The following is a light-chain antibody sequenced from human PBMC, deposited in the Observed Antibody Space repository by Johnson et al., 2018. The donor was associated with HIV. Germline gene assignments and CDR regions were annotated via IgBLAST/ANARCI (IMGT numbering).Light chain of an antibody. CDR2: DNN. V-gene: IGLV1-51*01. Sequence: QSVLTQPPSVSAAPGQKVTISCSGSSCDIGNNYVSWHQQLPGTAPKLLIYDNNNRSSGIPDRFSGPKSGTSATLAIPGLQTSDEADYYCETWDNSLHVGHVFGTRTKVTVL. CDR1: SCDIGNNY. CDR3: ETWDNSLHVGHV. J-gene: IGLJ1*01.